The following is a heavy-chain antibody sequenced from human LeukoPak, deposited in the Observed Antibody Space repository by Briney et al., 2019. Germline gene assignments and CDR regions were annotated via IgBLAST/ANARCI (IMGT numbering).Heavy chain of an antibody. CDR1: GFTFSSYA. D-gene: IGHD3-10*01. V-gene: IGHV3-23*01. Sequence: GGSLRLSCAASGFTFSSYAMSWVRQAPGKGLEWVSAISGSGGSTYYADSVKGRFTISRDNSKNTLYLQMNSLRAEDTAVYYCARTVLWFGEIESGDAFDIWGQGTMVTVSS. CDR2: ISGSGGST. CDR3: ARTVLWFGEIESGDAFDI. J-gene: IGHJ3*02.